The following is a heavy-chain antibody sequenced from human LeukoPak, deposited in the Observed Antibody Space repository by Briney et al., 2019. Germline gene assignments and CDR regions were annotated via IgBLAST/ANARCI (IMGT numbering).Heavy chain of an antibody. CDR3: ATDLGVAGTSPDY. Sequence: ASVKVSCKVSGYTLTELSMHWVRQALGKGLEWMGGFDPEDGETIYAQKFQGRVTMTEDTSTDTAYMELSSLRSEDTAVYYCATDLGVAGTSPDYWGQGTLVTVSS. D-gene: IGHD6-19*01. V-gene: IGHV1-24*01. CDR1: GYTLTELS. CDR2: FDPEDGET. J-gene: IGHJ4*02.